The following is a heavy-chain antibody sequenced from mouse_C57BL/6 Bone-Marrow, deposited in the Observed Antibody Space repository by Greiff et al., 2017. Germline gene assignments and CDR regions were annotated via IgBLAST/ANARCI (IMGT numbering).Heavy chain of an antibody. CDR3: ARSDYYDYDYWYFDV. V-gene: IGHV1-80*01. J-gene: IGHJ1*03. CDR1: GYAFSSYW. Sequence: QVQLKQSGAELVKPGASVKISCKASGYAFSSYWMNWVKQRPGKGLEWIGQIYPGDGDTNYNGKFKGKATLTADKSSSTAYMQLSSLTSEDSAVYFWARSDYYDYDYWYFDVWGTGTTVTVSS. D-gene: IGHD2-4*01. CDR2: IYPGDGDT.